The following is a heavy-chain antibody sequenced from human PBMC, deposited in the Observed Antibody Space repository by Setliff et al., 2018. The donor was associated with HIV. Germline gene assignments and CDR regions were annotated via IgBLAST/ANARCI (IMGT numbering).Heavy chain of an antibody. D-gene: IGHD3-22*01. CDR3: ARDHLYYYDSSGYYKKTSAFDI. CDR2: ISGSGGST. J-gene: IGHJ3*02. CDR1: GFRFRGHA. V-gene: IGHV3-23*01. Sequence: PGGSLRLSCVASGFRFRGHAMNWVRQAPGKGLEWVSVISGSGGSTFYADSVKGRFTISRDNSKNTVYLQMNSLRAEDTAVYYCARDHLYYYDSSGYYKKTSAFDIWGQGTMVTVSS.